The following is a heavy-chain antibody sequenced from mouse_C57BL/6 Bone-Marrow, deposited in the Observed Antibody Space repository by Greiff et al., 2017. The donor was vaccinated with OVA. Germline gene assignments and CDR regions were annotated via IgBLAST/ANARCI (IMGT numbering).Heavy chain of an antibody. Sequence: QVQLQQSGAELVRPGPSVKVSCKASGYAFTNYLIEWVKQRPGQGLEWIGVINPGSGGTNYNEKFKGKATLTADKSSSTAYMQLSSLTSEDSAVYFCAREGYDYDQFAYWGQGTLVTVSA. CDR1: GYAFTNYL. CDR3: AREGYDYDQFAY. D-gene: IGHD2-4*01. J-gene: IGHJ3*01. CDR2: INPGSGGT. V-gene: IGHV1-54*01.